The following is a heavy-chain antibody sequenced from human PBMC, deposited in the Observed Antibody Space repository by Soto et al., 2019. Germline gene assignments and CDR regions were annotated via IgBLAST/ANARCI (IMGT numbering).Heavy chain of an antibody. V-gene: IGHV3-74*01. Sequence: PGGSLRLSCAASGFTFSSYWMHWVRQAPGKGLVWVSRINSDGGSTSYADSVKGRFTISRDNAKNTLYLQMNSLRAEDTAVYYCARDRDFWSGYLWPAYYYHGMDGWGQGTTVTVSS. CDR1: GFTFSSYW. D-gene: IGHD3-3*01. CDR2: INSDGGST. J-gene: IGHJ6*02. CDR3: ARDRDFWSGYLWPAYYYHGMDG.